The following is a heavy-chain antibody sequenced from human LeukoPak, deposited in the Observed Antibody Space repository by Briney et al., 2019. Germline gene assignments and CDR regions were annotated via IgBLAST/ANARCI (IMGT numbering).Heavy chain of an antibody. J-gene: IGHJ4*02. CDR1: GFTVSNNY. CDR3: ASYYYDSSSYYEPFDY. Sequence: PGGSLRLSCAASGFTVSNNYMNWVRQPPGKGLEWIGSIYYTGSTYYNPSLKSRVTISVDTSKNQFSLKLSSVTAADTAVYYCASYYYDSSSYYEPFDYWGQGTLVTVSS. V-gene: IGHV4-39*01. D-gene: IGHD3-22*01. CDR2: IYYTGST.